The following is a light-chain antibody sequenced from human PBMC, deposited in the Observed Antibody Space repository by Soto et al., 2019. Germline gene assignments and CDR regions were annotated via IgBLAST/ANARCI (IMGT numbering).Light chain of an antibody. Sequence: EIVKTQSPATLSVSPGERATLSCRASQSVSSNLVWYQQKPGQAPRLLIYSASTRATGIPARFSGSGSGTEFTLTISSLQSEDFAVYYCQQYNNWPQTFGQGTKVDI. CDR2: SAS. V-gene: IGKV3-15*01. CDR3: QQYNNWPQT. CDR1: QSVSSN. J-gene: IGKJ1*01.